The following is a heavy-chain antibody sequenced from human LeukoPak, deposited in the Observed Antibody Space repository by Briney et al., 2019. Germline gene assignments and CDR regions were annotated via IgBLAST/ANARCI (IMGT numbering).Heavy chain of an antibody. Sequence: GGSLRLSCAASGFTFSNAWMSWVRQAPGKGREWVGRIKSKTDGGTTDYAAPVKGRFTISRDDSKNTLYLQMNSLKTEDTAVYYCTTDGELRYFDWLLEDDPWGQGTLVTVSS. J-gene: IGHJ5*02. D-gene: IGHD3-9*01. CDR2: IKSKTDGGTT. CDR3: TTDGELRYFDWLLEDDP. CDR1: GFTFSNAW. V-gene: IGHV3-15*01.